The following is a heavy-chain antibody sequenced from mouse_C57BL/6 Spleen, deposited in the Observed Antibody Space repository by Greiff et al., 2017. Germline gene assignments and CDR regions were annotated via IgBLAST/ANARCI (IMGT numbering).Heavy chain of an antibody. D-gene: IGHD1-1*01. V-gene: IGHV1-82*01. CDR2: IYPGDGDT. CDR3: ARAVVAKMDY. Sequence: LQESGPELVKPGASVKISCKASGYAFSSSWMNWVKQRPGKGLEWIGRIYPGDGDTNYNGKFKGKATLTADKSSSTAYMQLSSLTSEDSAVYFCARAVVAKMDYWGQGTSVTVSS. CDR1: GYAFSSSW. J-gene: IGHJ4*01.